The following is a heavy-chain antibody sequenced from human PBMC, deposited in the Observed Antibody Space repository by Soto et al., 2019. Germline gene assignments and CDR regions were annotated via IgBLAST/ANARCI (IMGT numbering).Heavy chain of an antibody. CDR2: VYGGGDT. V-gene: IGHV3-53*02. CDR3: ARSYAL. J-gene: IGHJ4*02. Sequence: EVQLVETGGGLIQPGESLRLSCAASGFIVRSTLMGWARQAPGKGLEWVSVVYGGGDTYYTDSVRGRFTISRDNSKNTLHLQMNSLRDEDTAFYYCARSYALGGQGTLVIVSS. CDR1: GFIVRSTL. D-gene: IGHD1-26*01.